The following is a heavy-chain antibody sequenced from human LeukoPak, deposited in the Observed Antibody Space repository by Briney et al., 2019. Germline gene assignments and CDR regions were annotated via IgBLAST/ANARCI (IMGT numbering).Heavy chain of an antibody. CDR2: ISSSGSSV. J-gene: IGHJ4*02. D-gene: IGHD3-10*01. CDR1: GFTFTNYE. V-gene: IGHV3-48*03. Sequence: GSLRRSCAASGFTFTNYEMNWVRQAPGKGLEWVSYISSSGSSVYYADSVKGRFTISRDNAKNSVYLQMNSLRAEGTAVYYCASQWFGDFYFDYWGQGTLVTVSS. CDR3: ASQWFGDFYFDY.